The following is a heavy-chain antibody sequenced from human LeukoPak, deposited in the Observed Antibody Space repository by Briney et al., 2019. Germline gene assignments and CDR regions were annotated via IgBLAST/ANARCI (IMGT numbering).Heavy chain of an antibody. D-gene: IGHD7-27*01. CDR3: ARDSGWGSGSWFDP. CDR1: GYTFTGYY. CDR2: INPNSGGT. V-gene: IGHV1-2*02. J-gene: IGHJ5*02. Sequence: GASVKVSCKASGYTFTGYYIHWVGQAPGQGLEWMGWINPNSGGTNYPQKFQGRVTMTRDTSITTAYMELSRLRSDDTAVYYCARDSGWGSGSWFDPWGQGTLVTVSS.